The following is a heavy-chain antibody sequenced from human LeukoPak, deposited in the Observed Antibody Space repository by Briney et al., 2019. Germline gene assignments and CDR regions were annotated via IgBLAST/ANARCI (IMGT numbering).Heavy chain of an antibody. CDR1: GGSFSGYY. Sequence: SETLSLTCAVYGGSFSGYYWSWIRQPPGKGLEWIGEINHSGSTNYNLSLKSRVTISVDTSKNQFSLKLSSVTAADTSTYYCARQTGAGLFNLPGGQGIRVTVSS. J-gene: IGHJ4*02. D-gene: IGHD3/OR15-3a*01. V-gene: IGHV4-34*01. CDR3: ARQTGAGLFNLP. CDR2: INHSGST.